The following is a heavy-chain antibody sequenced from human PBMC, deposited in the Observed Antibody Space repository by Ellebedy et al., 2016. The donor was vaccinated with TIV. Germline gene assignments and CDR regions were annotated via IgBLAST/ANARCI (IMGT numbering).Heavy chain of an antibody. Sequence: PGGSLRLSCAASGFTFNNYAMSWVRQAPGKRLEWVSTISHTGSRTYYANSVEGRFIISRDNSKKTLYLQMNSLRAEDTAVYYCAKGRGGGSDSSAPRYYFDYWGLGTLVTVSS. CDR1: GFTFNNYA. J-gene: IGHJ4*02. D-gene: IGHD3-22*01. CDR2: ISHTGSRT. CDR3: AKGRGGGSDSSAPRYYFDY. V-gene: IGHV3-23*01.